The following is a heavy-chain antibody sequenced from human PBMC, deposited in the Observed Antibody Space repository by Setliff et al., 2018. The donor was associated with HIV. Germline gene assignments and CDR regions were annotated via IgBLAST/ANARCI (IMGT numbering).Heavy chain of an antibody. V-gene: IGHV1-69*05. CDR1: GGTFSNYG. J-gene: IGHJ4*02. CDR2: TIPMVLVP. Sequence: SVKVSCKAPGGTFSNYGINWVRQAPGQGLEWMGGTIPMVLVPIYAQKFQGRLTITTDESTGTAYMDLSGLRSEDTAVYYCVINSGWHIEPYTFEYWGQGTLVTVSS. CDR3: VINSGWHIEPYTFEY. D-gene: IGHD6-19*01.